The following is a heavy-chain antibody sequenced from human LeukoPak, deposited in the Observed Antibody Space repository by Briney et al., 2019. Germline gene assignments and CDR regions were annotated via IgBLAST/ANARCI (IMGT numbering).Heavy chain of an antibody. V-gene: IGHV4-31*03. CDR1: GGSISSGGYY. CDR2: IYYSGST. D-gene: IGHD3-16*02. J-gene: IGHJ3*02. CDR3: ARDISERGRLGELSLWGVAFDI. Sequence: PSETLSLTCTVSGGSISSGGYYWSWIRQHPGKGLEWIGYIYYSGSTYYNPSLKSRVTISVDTSKNQFSLKLSSVTAADTAVYYCARDISERGRLGELSLWGVAFDIWGQGTMVTVSS.